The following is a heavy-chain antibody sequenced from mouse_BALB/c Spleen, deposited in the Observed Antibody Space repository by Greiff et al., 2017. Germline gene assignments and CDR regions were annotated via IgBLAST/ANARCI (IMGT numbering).Heavy chain of an antibody. CDR2: ILPGSGST. V-gene: IGHV1-9*01. Sequence: VKLQESGAELMKPGASVKISCKATGYTFSSYWIEWVKQRPGHGLEWIGEILPGSGSTNYNEKFKGKATFTADTSSNTAYMQLSSLTSEDSAVYYCARGYRYDGPYAMDYWGQGTSVTVSS. D-gene: IGHD2-14*01. J-gene: IGHJ4*01. CDR1: GYTFSSYW. CDR3: ARGYRYDGPYAMDY.